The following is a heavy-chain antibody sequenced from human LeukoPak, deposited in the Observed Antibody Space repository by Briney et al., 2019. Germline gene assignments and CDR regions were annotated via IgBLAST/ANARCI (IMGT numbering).Heavy chain of an antibody. J-gene: IGHJ5*02. D-gene: IGHD3-3*01. CDR1: GGSFSGYY. CDR3: ARGQYYDFWSGLHWFDP. CDR2: INHSGST. Sequence: SETLSLTCAVYGGSFSGYYWSWIRQPPGKGLEWIGEINHSGSTNYNPSLKSRVTISVDTSKNQFSLKLSSVTAAETAVYYCARGQYYDFWSGLHWFDPWGQGTLVTVSS. V-gene: IGHV4-34*01.